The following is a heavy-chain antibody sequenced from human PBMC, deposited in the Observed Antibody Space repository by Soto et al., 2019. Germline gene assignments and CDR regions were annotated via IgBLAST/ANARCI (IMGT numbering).Heavy chain of an antibody. CDR3: ARRWGTTFDY. Sequence: SETLSLTCTVSGGSISSYYWSWIRQPPGKGLELIGYIYYSGSTNYNPSLKSRVTISVDTSKNQFSLKLSSVTAADTAVYYCARRWGTTFDYWGQGTLVTVSS. V-gene: IGHV4-59*08. J-gene: IGHJ4*02. CDR1: GGSISSYY. CDR2: IYYSGST. D-gene: IGHD3-16*01.